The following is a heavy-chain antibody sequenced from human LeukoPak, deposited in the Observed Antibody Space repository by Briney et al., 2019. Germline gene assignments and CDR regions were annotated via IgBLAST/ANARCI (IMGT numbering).Heavy chain of an antibody. CDR3: ARAVPRYYDYVWGSYRFATNFDY. D-gene: IGHD3-16*02. CDR2: INHSGST. V-gene: IGHV4-34*01. Sequence: SETLSLTCTVSGGSISSYYWSWIRQPPGKGREWIGEINHSGSTNYNPSLKSRVTISVDTSKNQFSLKLSSAPAAETAVYYCARAVPRYYDYVWGSYRFATNFDYWGQGTLVTVSS. CDR1: GGSISSYY. J-gene: IGHJ4*02.